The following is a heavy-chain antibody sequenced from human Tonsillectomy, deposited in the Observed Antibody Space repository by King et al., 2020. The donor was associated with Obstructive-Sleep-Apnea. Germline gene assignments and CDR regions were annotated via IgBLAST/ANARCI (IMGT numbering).Heavy chain of an antibody. V-gene: IGHV3-23*04. CDR3: AKGPNYDFWSGYGHYGMDV. D-gene: IGHD3-3*01. Sequence: VQLVESGGGLVQPGGSLRLSCAASGFTFSRYVMSWVRQAPGKGLEWLSDISDSRDGTNYADSVKGRFTIARDNSKNTLDLEMNSLRAEDTAVYYCAKGPNYDFWSGYGHYGMDVWGQGTTVTVSS. J-gene: IGHJ6*02. CDR1: GFTFSRYV. CDR2: ISDSRDGT.